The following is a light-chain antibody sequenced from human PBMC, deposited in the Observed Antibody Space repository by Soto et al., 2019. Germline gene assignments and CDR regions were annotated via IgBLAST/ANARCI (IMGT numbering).Light chain of an antibody. CDR1: QDIRNF. J-gene: IGKJ3*01. Sequence: IQMTQSPTSLSASVGDRVTITCRASQDIRNFVAWYQQKPGKAPKLLIYAASTLQSGVPSRVSGSGSGTDFTLTINSLQPEDLATYSCQKYSSVPVFGPGSKVEIK. CDR3: QKYSSVPV. CDR2: AAS. V-gene: IGKV1-27*01.